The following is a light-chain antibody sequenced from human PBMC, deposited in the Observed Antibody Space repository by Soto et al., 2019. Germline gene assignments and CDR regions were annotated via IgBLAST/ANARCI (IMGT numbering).Light chain of an antibody. CDR1: SSYVGGYDF. CDR3: SSYTSIRTYV. V-gene: IGLV2-14*03. CDR2: DVS. J-gene: IGLJ1*01. Sequence: QSALTQPASVSGSPGQSITFSCTGTSSYVGGYDFVSWYQHHPCKAPRLMIYDVSHRPSGVSDRFSASKSGNTASLTISGLLAEDEADYYCSSYTSIRTYVFGTGTKLTVL.